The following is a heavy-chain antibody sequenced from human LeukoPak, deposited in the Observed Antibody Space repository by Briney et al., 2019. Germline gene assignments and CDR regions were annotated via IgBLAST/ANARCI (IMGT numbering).Heavy chain of an antibody. CDR1: GFTFGSHD. Sequence: AGGSLRLSCEASGFTFGSHDMSWVRQAPGKGLEWVSGISGSGASTYYADSVKGRFTISRDNSKNTLYLQMNSLRAGDTAVYYCAKTAYYYGSGGWIFYYYYGMDVWGQGTTVTVSS. V-gene: IGHV3-23*01. CDR3: AKTAYYYGSGGWIFYYYYGMDV. D-gene: IGHD3-10*01. CDR2: ISGSGAST. J-gene: IGHJ6*02.